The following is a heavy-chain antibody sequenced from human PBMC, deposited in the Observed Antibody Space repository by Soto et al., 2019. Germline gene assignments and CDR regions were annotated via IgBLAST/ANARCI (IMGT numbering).Heavy chain of an antibody. CDR3: AREAGVGVTSPDS. CDR2: INPSGDGI. Sequence: RASVKVSCKASGYTFTNYYMHWVRQAPGQGLEWMGMINPSGDGINYAQKFQGRVTMTRDTSTSTVYMELSSLRSEDTAVYYCAREAGVGVTSPDSWGQGTLVTVSS. D-gene: IGHD1-26*01. CDR1: GYTFTNYY. V-gene: IGHV1-46*01. J-gene: IGHJ4*02.